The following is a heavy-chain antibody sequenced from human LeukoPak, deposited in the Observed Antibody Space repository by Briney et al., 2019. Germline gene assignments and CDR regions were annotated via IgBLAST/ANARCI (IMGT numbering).Heavy chain of an antibody. CDR1: GFSFNESY. V-gene: IGHV3-11*01. J-gene: IGHJ4*02. Sequence: PGGTLRLSCAASGFSFNESYMTWNRQAPGKGLEGGAYISGRGFSMYYADSVKGRFTISRDNARNSLYLNMSSLRADDTAVYYCARGKRRFDYWGQGTLVTVSS. CDR3: ARGKRRFDY. CDR2: ISGRGFSM.